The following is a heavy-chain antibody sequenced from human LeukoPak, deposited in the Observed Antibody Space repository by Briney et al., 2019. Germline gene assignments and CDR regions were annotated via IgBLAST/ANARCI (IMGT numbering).Heavy chain of an antibody. CDR1: GFTFSSYG. D-gene: IGHD3-22*01. CDR3: AKDSNYYDSSGYHHFDY. CDR2: ISYDGSNK. J-gene: IGHJ4*02. V-gene: IGHV3-30*18. Sequence: GGSLRLSCAASGFTFSSYGMHWVRQAPGKGLEWVAVISYDGSNKYYADSVKGRFTISRDNSKNTLYLQMNGLRAEDTAVYYCAKDSNYYDSSGYHHFDYWGQGTLVTVSS.